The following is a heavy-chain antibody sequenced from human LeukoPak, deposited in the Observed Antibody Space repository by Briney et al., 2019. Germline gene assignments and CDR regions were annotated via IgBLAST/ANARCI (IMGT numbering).Heavy chain of an antibody. CDR3: AKGLGYCSGGSCYGLDY. D-gene: IGHD2-15*01. CDR2: ISYDGSNK. Sequence: GGSLRLSCAASGFTFSSYAMHWVRQAPGKGLEWVAVISYDGSNKYYADSVKGRFTISRDNSKNTLYLQMNSLRAEDTAVYYCAKGLGYCSGGSCYGLDYWGQGTLVTVSS. J-gene: IGHJ4*02. CDR1: GFTFSSYA. V-gene: IGHV3-30*04.